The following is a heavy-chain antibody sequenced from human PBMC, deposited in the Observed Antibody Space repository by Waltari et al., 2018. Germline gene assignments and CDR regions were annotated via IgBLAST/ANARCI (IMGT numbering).Heavy chain of an antibody. CDR2: IYSDESI. CDR3: AKVEYSSSSAFNY. J-gene: IGHJ4*02. CDR1: GFRDTATY. D-gene: IGHD6-6*01. V-gene: IGHV3-66*02. Sequence: EVQLVESGGGLVQPGVSLRFSCAVSGFRDTATYMIWVRQAPGRALEWVSVIYSDESIYYDDSVRGRFTISRDSSKNTLYLQLNSLRTEDTAVYYCAKVEYSSSSAFNYWGQGILVTVSS.